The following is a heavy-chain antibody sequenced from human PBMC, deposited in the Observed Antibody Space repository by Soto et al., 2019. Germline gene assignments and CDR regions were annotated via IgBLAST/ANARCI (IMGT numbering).Heavy chain of an antibody. CDR1: GGSFGTSY. CDR2: INHNGDS. V-gene: IGHV4-34*01. Sequence: QVHLQLWGGGLLKPSETLSLTCGVYGGSFGTSYWAWIRQSPEKGLEWIGEINHNGDSNYNPSLKMRVTISLDMSENQFSLKLTPVAAADTAVYYCARVTRFPDAFDIWGQGTPVIVSS. D-gene: IGHD4-17*01. CDR3: ARVTRFPDAFDI. J-gene: IGHJ3*02.